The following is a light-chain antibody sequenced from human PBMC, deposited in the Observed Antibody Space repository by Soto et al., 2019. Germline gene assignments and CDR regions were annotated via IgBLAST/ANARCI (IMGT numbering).Light chain of an antibody. J-gene: IGKJ4*01. V-gene: IGKV3-20*01. CDR3: QQYGSFPLP. Sequence: EIVLTQSPGTLSLSPGERATLSCRASQSVSSSYLAWYQQKPGQAPRLLIYGASSRATGVPVRFSGSGSGTDLNRTISRLEPEYLAVYYCQQYGSFPLPFGAGTKLDIK. CDR1: QSVSSSY. CDR2: GAS.